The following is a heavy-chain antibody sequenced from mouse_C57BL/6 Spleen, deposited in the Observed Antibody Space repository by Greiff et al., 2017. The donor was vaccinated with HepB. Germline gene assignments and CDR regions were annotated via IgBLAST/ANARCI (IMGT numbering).Heavy chain of an antibody. CDR3: ARDRGDYDGWYFDV. CDR1: GFTFSSYA. CDR2: ISDGGSYT. Sequence: EVMLVESGGGLVKPGGSLKLSCAASGFTFSSYAMYWVRQTPEKRLEWVATISDGGSYTYYPDNVKGRFTISRDNAKNNLYLQMSHLKSEDTAMYYCARDRGDYDGWYFDVWGTGTTVTVSS. J-gene: IGHJ1*03. V-gene: IGHV5-4*01. D-gene: IGHD2-4*01.